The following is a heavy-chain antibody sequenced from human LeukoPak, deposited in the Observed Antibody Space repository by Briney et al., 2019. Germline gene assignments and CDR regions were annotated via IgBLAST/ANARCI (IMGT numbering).Heavy chain of an antibody. D-gene: IGHD4-17*01. J-gene: IGHJ4*02. CDR3: ARQGSLTTVTTQFDY. CDR2: ISYSGST. Sequence: PSETLSLTCTVSGGSISGYYWSWIRQPPGKGLEWIGYISYSGSTNYNPSLKSRVTISVDTSRNQFSLRLTSVTAADTAVYYCARQGSLTTVTTQFDYWGQGTLVTVSS. V-gene: IGHV4-59*08. CDR1: GGSISGYY.